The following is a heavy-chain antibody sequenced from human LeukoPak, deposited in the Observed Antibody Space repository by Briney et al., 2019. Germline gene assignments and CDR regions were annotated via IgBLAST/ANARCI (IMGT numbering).Heavy chain of an antibody. CDR2: IIPILGIA. CDR3: ARFRSDTHFDY. CDR1: GYTFTGYY. Sequence: SVKVSCKASGYTFTGYYMHWVRQAPGQGLEWMGRIIPILGIANYAQKFQGRVTITADKSTSTAYMELSCLRSEDTAVYYCARFRSDTHFDYWGQGTLVTVSS. D-gene: IGHD5-18*01. V-gene: IGHV1-69*02. J-gene: IGHJ4*02.